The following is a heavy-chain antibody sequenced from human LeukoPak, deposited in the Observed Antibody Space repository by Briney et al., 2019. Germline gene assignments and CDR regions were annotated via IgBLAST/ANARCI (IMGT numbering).Heavy chain of an antibody. CDR2: IYYSGST. CDR3: ARDRGDGDFDC. Sequence: SETLSLTSTLSVGSISSSYWSWIRQPPGKGLDWIGYIYYSGSTNYNPSLKSRVTISVDTSKEQFSLKLSSVTAADTAVYYCARDRGDGDFDCWGQGTLVTVSS. V-gene: IGHV4-59*13. J-gene: IGHJ4*02. CDR1: VGSISSSY. D-gene: IGHD7-27*01.